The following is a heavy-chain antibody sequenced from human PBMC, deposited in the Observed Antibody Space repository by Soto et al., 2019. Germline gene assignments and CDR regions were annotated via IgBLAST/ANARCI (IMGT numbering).Heavy chain of an antibody. V-gene: IGHV3-30*18. J-gene: IGHJ6*02. CDR2: ISYDGSNK. CDR1: GFTFSSYG. D-gene: IGHD2-2*01. Sequence: GVSLRLSCAASGFTFSSYGMHWVRQAPGKGLEWVAVISYDGSNKYYADSVKGRFTISRDNSKNTLYLQMNSLRAEDTAVYYCAKPAFHIVVVPAYGMDVWGQGTTVTVSS. CDR3: AKPAFHIVVVPAYGMDV.